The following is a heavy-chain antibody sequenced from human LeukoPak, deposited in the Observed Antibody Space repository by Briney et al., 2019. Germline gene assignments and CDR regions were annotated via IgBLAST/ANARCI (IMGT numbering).Heavy chain of an antibody. Sequence: GGSLRLSCAASGFTFSSYAKSWVRQAPGKGLEWVSAISGSGGSTYYADSVKGRFTISRDNSKNTLYLQMNSLRAEDAAVYYCAKARVQLWLGPDAFDIWGQGTMVTVSS. J-gene: IGHJ3*02. D-gene: IGHD5-18*01. V-gene: IGHV3-23*01. CDR2: ISGSGGST. CDR1: GFTFSSYA. CDR3: AKARVQLWLGPDAFDI.